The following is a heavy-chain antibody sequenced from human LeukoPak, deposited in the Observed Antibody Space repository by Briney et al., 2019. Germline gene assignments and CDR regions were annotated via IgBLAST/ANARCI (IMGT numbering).Heavy chain of an antibody. CDR1: GGSISSYY. V-gene: IGHV4-59*01. J-gene: IGHJ6*03. Sequence: PSETPSLTCTVSGGSISSYYWSWIRQPPGKGLEWIGYIYYSGSTNYNPSLKSRVTISVDTSKNQFSLKPSSVTAADTAVYYCARDNWDSGRYYYMDVWGKGTTVTVSS. D-gene: IGHD7-27*01. CDR3: ARDNWDSGRYYYMDV. CDR2: IYYSGST.